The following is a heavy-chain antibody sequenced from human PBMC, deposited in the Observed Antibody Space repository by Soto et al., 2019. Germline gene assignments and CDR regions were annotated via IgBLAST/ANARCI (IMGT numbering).Heavy chain of an antibody. Sequence: QVQLQESGPGLVKASETLSLSCTVSGHSISADYWSWIRQPAGKRLEWIGRVDASGNTNYNPSLTSRVTMSDDTSKNQFFLKVRSVTAADTAMYFCARDVGGSVVPHWFDPWGQGALVTVSS. CDR3: ARDVGGSVVPHWFDP. CDR1: GHSISADY. CDR2: VDASGNT. V-gene: IGHV4-4*07. D-gene: IGHD3-22*01. J-gene: IGHJ5*02.